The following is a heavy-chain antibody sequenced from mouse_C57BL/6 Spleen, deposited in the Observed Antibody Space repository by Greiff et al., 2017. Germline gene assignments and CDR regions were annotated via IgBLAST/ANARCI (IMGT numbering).Heavy chain of an antibody. CDR2: IYPGSGNT. CDR1: GYTFTSYG. CDR3: ARWDSTYAMDY. D-gene: IGHD2-5*01. V-gene: IGHV1-81*01. Sequence: QVQLQQSGAELARPGSSVKLSCKASGYTFTSYGISWVKQRTGQGLEWIGEIYPGSGNTYYNEKFKGKATLTADKSSSTAYMELRSLTYEDSAVYFCARWDSTYAMDYWGQGTTVTVSS. J-gene: IGHJ4*01.